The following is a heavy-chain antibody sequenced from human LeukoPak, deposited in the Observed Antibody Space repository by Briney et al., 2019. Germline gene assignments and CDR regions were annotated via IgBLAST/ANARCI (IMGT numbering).Heavy chain of an antibody. CDR1: GGSIISYY. V-gene: IGHV4-59*08. D-gene: IGHD6-19*01. Sequence: SETLSLTCTVSGGSIISYYWSWIRQPPGKGLEWIGYIYYSGSTNYNPSLKSRVTISVDTSKNQFSLKLSSVTAADTAVYYCARQAGIAVAGMNCFDPWGQGTLVTVSS. CDR3: ARQAGIAVAGMNCFDP. CDR2: IYYSGST. J-gene: IGHJ5*02.